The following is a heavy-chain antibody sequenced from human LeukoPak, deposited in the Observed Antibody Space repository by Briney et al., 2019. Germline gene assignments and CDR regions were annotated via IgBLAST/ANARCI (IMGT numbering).Heavy chain of an antibody. J-gene: IGHJ4*02. CDR1: GFTFSSYA. D-gene: IGHD6-13*01. CDR2: ISGSGGST. V-gene: IGHV3-23*01. Sequence: PGGSLRLSGEASGFTFSSYAMSWVRQAPGKGLQWVSAISGSGGSTYYADSVKGRFTISRDNSKNTLYLQMNSLRAEDTAVYYCAKSVYDSSSWYYFDYWGQGTLVTVSS. CDR3: AKSVYDSSSWYYFDY.